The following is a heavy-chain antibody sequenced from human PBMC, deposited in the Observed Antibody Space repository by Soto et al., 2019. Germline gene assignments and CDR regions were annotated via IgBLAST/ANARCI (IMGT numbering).Heavy chain of an antibody. Sequence: PSETLSLTCAVSGGSISSGGYSCSWIRQPPGKGLEWIGYIYHSGSTYYNPSLKSRVTISVDRSKNQFSLKLSSVTAADTAVYYCASGQQLVRNYWGQGTLVTVSS. CDR1: GGSISSGGYS. CDR3: ASGQQLVRNY. CDR2: IYHSGST. V-gene: IGHV4-30-2*01. J-gene: IGHJ4*02. D-gene: IGHD6-13*01.